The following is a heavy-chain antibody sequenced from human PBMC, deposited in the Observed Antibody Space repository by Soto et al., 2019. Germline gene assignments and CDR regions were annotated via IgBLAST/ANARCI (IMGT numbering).Heavy chain of an antibody. CDR1: GFTFSSYW. J-gene: IGHJ3*02. CDR2: INSDGSST. Sequence: GGSLRLSCAASGFTFSSYWMHWVRQAPGKGLVWVSRINSDGSSTSYADSVKGRFTISRDNAKNTLYLQMNSLRAEDTAVYYCARTPGIAAAEVAFDIWGHGTMVTVSS. CDR3: ARTPGIAAAEVAFDI. V-gene: IGHV3-74*01. D-gene: IGHD6-13*01.